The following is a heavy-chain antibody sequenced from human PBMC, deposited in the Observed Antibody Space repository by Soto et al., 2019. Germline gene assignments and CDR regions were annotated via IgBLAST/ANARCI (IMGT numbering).Heavy chain of an antibody. CDR3: AKVSSSWYAGFFDL. J-gene: IGHJ4*02. V-gene: IGHV3-30-3*01. CDR2: ISFDGSNK. D-gene: IGHD6-13*01. Sequence: PGGSLRLSCAASGFTFSSYAMHWVRQAPGKGLEWVAVISFDGSNKYYADSVKDRFTISRDNSKNTLYLQIHTLRAEDTAVYYCAKVSSSWYAGFFDLWGQGTLVTVSS. CDR1: GFTFSSYA.